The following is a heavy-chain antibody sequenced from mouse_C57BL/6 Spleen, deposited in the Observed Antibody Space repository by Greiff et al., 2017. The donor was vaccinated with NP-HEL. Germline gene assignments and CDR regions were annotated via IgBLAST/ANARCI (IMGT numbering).Heavy chain of an antibody. D-gene: IGHD1-1*01. CDR3: TRGGYYYGSHWYFDV. Sequence: QVQLQQSGAELVRPGASVTLSCKASGYTFTDYEMHWVKQTPVHGLEWIGAIDPETGGTAYNQKFKGKAILTADKSSSTAYMELRSLTSEDSAVYYCTRGGYYYGSHWYFDVWGTGTTVTVSS. CDR2: IDPETGGT. V-gene: IGHV1-15*01. J-gene: IGHJ1*03. CDR1: GYTFTDYE.